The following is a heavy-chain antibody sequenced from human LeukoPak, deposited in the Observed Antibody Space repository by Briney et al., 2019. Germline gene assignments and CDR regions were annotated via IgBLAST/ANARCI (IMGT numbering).Heavy chain of an antibody. V-gene: IGHV3-48*03. D-gene: IGHD3-10*01. Sequence: GGSLRLSYAASGFTFSTYEMNWVRQAPGKGLGWVSYISSGGTTIYYADSVKGRFTISRDNAKNSLYLQMSSLRGEDTAIYYCATEGVRSRSRGYEYWGQGTLVTVSS. J-gene: IGHJ4*02. CDR1: GFTFSTYE. CDR3: ATEGVRSRSRGYEY. CDR2: ISSGGTTI.